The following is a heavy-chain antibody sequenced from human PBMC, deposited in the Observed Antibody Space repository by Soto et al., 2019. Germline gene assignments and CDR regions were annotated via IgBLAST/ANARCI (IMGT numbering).Heavy chain of an antibody. V-gene: IGHV1-18*01. D-gene: IGHD2-15*01. Sequence: QVQLVQSGAEVKKPGASVKVSCKASGYTFTSYGISWVQQAPGQGLEWMGWISAYNGNTNYAQKLQGRVTMTTDTSTSTAYMELRSLRSDDTAVYYCARIEGYCSGGSCYSGAGSDYYYYYMDVWGKGTTVTVSS. CDR3: ARIEGYCSGGSCYSGAGSDYYYYYMDV. CDR2: ISAYNGNT. J-gene: IGHJ6*03. CDR1: GYTFTSYG.